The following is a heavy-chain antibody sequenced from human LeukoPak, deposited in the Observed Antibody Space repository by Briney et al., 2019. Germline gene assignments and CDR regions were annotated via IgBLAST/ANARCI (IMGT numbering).Heavy chain of an antibody. V-gene: IGHV3-48*01. Sequence: GGSLRLSCAASGFTFSSYSINWVRQAPRKGLEWVSYISSRSITIYYSDSVKARFTISRDNAKNSLYLQMNSLRAEDTAMYYCARDAYYYDSSGYYLPAGADYWGQGTLVTVSS. CDR2: ISSRSITI. J-gene: IGHJ4*02. CDR1: GFTFSSYS. D-gene: IGHD3-22*01. CDR3: ARDAYYYDSSGYYLPAGADY.